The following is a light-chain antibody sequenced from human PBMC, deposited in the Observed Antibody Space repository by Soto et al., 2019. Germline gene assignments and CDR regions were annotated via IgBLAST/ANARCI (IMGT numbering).Light chain of an antibody. Sequence: EIVLTQSPGTLSLSPGERATLSCRASQSVRSSYLAWYQQKPGQAPRLLIYGASSRATGIPDRFSGSGSGTDFTLTISRLEPEDFAVYYCQHFGASLLTFGGGTKVEIK. CDR2: GAS. CDR3: QHFGASLLT. J-gene: IGKJ4*01. V-gene: IGKV3-20*01. CDR1: QSVRSSY.